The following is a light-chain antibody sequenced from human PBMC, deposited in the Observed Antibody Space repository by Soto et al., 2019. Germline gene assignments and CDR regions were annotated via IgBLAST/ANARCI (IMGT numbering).Light chain of an antibody. J-gene: IGLJ3*02. CDR2: NTN. V-gene: IGLV8-61*01. CDR3: VLYMGSGIWV. CDR1: SGSVSINYY. Sequence: QTVVTQEPSFSVSPGRTVTLTCGLSSGSVSINYYPSWYQQTPGQAPRTLIYNTNTRSSGVPDRFSGSILGNKAALTITGAQADDESDYYCVLYMGSGIWVFGGGTKLTVL.